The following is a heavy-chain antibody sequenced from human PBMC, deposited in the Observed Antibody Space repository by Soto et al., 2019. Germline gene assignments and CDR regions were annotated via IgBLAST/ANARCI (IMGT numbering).Heavy chain of an antibody. V-gene: IGHV4-39*02. Sequence: SETLSLTCTVSGGSISSSSYYWGWIRQPPGKGLEWIGSIYYSGSTYYNPSLKSRVTISVDTSKNQFSLKLSSVTAADTAVYYCARDYGGNSEGFNAFDIWGQGTMVTVSS. D-gene: IGHD4-17*01. CDR2: IYYSGST. CDR1: GGSISSSSYY. CDR3: ARDYGGNSEGFNAFDI. J-gene: IGHJ3*02.